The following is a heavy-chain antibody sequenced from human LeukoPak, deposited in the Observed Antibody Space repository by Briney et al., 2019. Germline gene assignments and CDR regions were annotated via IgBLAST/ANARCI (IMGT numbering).Heavy chain of an antibody. CDR2: INPNSGGT. J-gene: IGHJ4*02. D-gene: IGHD6-19*01. CDR1: GYTFTGYY. V-gene: IGHV1-2*02. CDR3: ARDWMGQWLVGLY. Sequence: ASVKVSCKASGYTFTGYYTHWVRQAPGQGLEWMGWINPNSGGTNYAQKFQGRVTMTRDTSISTAYMELSRLRSDDTAVYYCARDWMGQWLVGLYWGQGTLVTVSS.